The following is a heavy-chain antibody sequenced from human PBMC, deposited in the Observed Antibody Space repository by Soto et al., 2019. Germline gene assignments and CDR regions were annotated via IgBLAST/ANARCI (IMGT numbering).Heavy chain of an antibody. CDR3: ARDLSVGAPHYYFDY. D-gene: IGHD1-26*01. CDR2: IWYDGSNK. V-gene: IGHV3-33*01. Sequence: GGSLRLSCAASGFTFSSYGMHWVRQAPVKGLEWVAVIWYDGSNKYYADSVKGRFTISRDNSKNTLYLQMNSLRAEDTAVYYCARDLSVGAPHYYFDYWGQGTLVTVCS. J-gene: IGHJ4*02. CDR1: GFTFSSYG.